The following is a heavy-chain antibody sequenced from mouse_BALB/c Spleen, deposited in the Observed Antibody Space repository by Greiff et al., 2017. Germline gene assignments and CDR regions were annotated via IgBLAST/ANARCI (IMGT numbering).Heavy chain of an antibody. CDR2: INSNGGST. CDR1: GFTFSSYG. J-gene: IGHJ4*01. CDR3: ARGRRGAMDY. Sequence: EVKLVESGGGLVQPGGSLKLSCAASGFTFSSYGMSWVRQTPDKRLELVATINSNGGSTYYPDSVKGRFTISRDNAKNTLYLQMSSLKSEDTAMYYCARGRRGAMDYWGQGTSVTVSS. V-gene: IGHV5-6-3*01.